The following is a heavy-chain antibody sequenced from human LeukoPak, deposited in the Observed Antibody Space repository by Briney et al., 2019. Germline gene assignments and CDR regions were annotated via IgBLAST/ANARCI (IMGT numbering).Heavy chain of an antibody. CDR3: ARDYDGSGSLDY. V-gene: IGHV3-21*01. Sequence: PGGSLRLSCAASGFIFSSYSMNWVRQAPGKELEWVSYISSGSGHIYYADSVKGRFTISRDNAKTSLYLQMNSLRAEDTAVYYCARDYDGSGSLDYWGQGTLVTVSS. D-gene: IGHD3-10*01. J-gene: IGHJ4*02. CDR2: ISSGSGHI. CDR1: GFIFSSYS.